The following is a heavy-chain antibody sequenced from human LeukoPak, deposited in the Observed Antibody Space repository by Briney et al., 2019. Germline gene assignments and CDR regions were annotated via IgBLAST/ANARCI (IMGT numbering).Heavy chain of an antibody. CDR3: ARDRTGPTARIPNYFDH. CDR1: GITFSSFW. V-gene: IGHV3-7*04. Sequence: GGSLRLSCAASGITFSSFWMSWVRQAPGKGLEWVANIKQDGSEKYYVDSVKGRFTISSDNAKNSVYLQMNSLRGEDTAVYYCARDRTGPTARIPNYFDHWGQGTLVTVSS. D-gene: IGHD4-17*01. J-gene: IGHJ4*02. CDR2: IKQDGSEK.